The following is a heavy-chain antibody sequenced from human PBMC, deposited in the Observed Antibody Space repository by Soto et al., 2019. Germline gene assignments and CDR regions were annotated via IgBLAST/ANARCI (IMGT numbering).Heavy chain of an antibody. D-gene: IGHD3-3*01. CDR3: ARAHDYDFWSGYSYYYYYGMDV. V-gene: IGHV3-33*01. J-gene: IGHJ6*02. CDR1: GFTFSSYG. CDR2: IWYDGSNK. Sequence: GGSLRLSCAASGFTFSSYGMHWVRQAPGKGLEWVAVIWYDGSNKYYADSVKGRFTISRDNSKNTRYLQMNRLRAEDTAVYYCARAHDYDFWSGYSYYYYYGMDVWGQGTTVTVSS.